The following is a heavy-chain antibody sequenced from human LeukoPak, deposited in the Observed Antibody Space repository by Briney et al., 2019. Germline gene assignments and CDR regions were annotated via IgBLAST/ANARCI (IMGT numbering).Heavy chain of an antibody. CDR2: IYYSGST. J-gene: IGHJ4*02. CDR3: ARGGRGYSFAVGAFDY. V-gene: IGHV4-59*01. Sequence: SETLSLTCTVSGGSLSSFYWNWIRQPLGKGLEWIGYIYYSGSTNYNPSLKSRVTISVDTSKNQFSLRLSSVTAADTALYYCARGGRGYSFAVGAFDYWGQGALVIVSS. CDR1: GGSLSSFY. D-gene: IGHD1-1*01.